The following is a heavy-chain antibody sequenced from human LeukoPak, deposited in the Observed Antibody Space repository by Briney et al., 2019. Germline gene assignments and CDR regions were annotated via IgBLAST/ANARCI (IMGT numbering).Heavy chain of an antibody. V-gene: IGHV3-48*03. CDR2: ISISGTNM. CDR1: GFTFSGYE. Sequence: PGGSLRLYCAASGFTFSGYEMNWVRQAPGKGLEWVSYISISGTNMLYADSVKGRFTISRDNSRTSLYLQMSSLRAEDTAVYYCARGGGSAYHYNAFDIWGLGTMVTVSS. CDR3: ARGGGSAYHYNAFDI. J-gene: IGHJ3*02. D-gene: IGHD3-22*01.